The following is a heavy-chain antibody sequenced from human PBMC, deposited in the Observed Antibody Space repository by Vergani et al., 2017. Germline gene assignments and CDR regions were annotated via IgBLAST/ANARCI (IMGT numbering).Heavy chain of an antibody. D-gene: IGHD3-22*01. Sequence: EVQLVQSGAEVKKPGESLKISCKGSGYTFPIHWIGWVRQMPGKGLEWMGIIHPADSDTRYSPSFQGQVTISVDKSISTAYLQRSSLRASDSAMYYCARLYGRDSSGSKYFDYWGQGTLVTVSS. V-gene: IGHV5-51*01. CDR3: ARLYGRDSSGSKYFDY. CDR2: IHPADSDT. CDR1: GYTFPIHW. J-gene: IGHJ4*02.